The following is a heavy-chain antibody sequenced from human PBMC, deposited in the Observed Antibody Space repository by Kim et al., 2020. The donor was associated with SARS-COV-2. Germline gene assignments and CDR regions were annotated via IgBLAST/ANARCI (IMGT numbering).Heavy chain of an antibody. CDR1: GSTFSRLG. Sequence: ASVKVSCKASGSTFSRLGLHWVRQAPGQRLEWMGWINTDNGHTDYSQRFQGRVAITRDTFASTVYMELSSLRSEDTAIYFCARGPAVGVMGGGGFDIWGQGTMVT. J-gene: IGHJ3*02. V-gene: IGHV1-3*04. CDR3: ARGPAVGVMGGGGFDI. D-gene: IGHD3-16*01. CDR2: INTDNGHT.